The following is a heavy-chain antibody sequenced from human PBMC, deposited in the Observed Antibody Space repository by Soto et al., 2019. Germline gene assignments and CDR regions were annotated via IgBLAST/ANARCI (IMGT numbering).Heavy chain of an antibody. CDR2: ISIYNGNT. Sequence: ASVKVSCKASGYTFTSYDISWVRQAPGQGLEWMGWISIYNGNTNYAQKLQGRVTMTTDTSTSTAYMELRSLRSDDTAVYYCARGRSGANFDYWGQETLVTLSS. CDR1: GYTFTSYD. V-gene: IGHV1-18*01. J-gene: IGHJ4*02. D-gene: IGHD3-3*01. CDR3: ARGRSGANFDY.